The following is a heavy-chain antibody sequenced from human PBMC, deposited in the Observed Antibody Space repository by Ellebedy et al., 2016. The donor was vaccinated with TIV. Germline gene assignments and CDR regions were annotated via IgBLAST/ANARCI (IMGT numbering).Heavy chain of an antibody. CDR1: GYSFTNYW. J-gene: IGHJ4*02. D-gene: IGHD2-2*01. CDR3: ARRYCSDTKCDNLDY. Sequence: GGSLRLSXKTSGYSFTNYWIGWVRQMPGKGLEWMGIIYPGDSDIRYSPSFQGQVTISADKSISTAYLQWSSLKASDTAMYYCARRYCSDTKCDNLDYWGQGTLVTVSS. CDR2: IYPGDSDI. V-gene: IGHV5-51*01.